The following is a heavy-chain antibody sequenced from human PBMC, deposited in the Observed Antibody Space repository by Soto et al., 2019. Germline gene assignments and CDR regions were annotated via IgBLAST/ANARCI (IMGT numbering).Heavy chain of an antibody. CDR2: ISVYNGNT. D-gene: IGHD2-2*01. Sequence: ASVKVSCKASGYAFTSKGISWVRQAPGQGLEWVGWISVYNGNTNYAQQLQGRITMSTDTSTNTVYLELRSLRFDDTAVYYCARGVVVPAATGKNWFDPWGQGTLVTVSS. CDR1: GYAFTSKG. V-gene: IGHV1-18*01. CDR3: ARGVVVPAATGKNWFDP. J-gene: IGHJ5*02.